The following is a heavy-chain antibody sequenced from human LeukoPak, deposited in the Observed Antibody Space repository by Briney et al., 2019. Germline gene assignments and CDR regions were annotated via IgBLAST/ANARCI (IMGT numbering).Heavy chain of an antibody. CDR1: GYSISSDYY. V-gene: IGHV4-38-2*02. J-gene: IGHJ5*02. Sequence: SETLSLTCTVSGYSISSDYYWGWIRQPPGKGLEWIGSIYHSGTTHYSPSLESRVTISVDTSKNQFSLKLASVTAADTAIYYCAKGAGGFSYYNWFDPWGQGTLVTVSS. CDR3: AKGAGGFSYYNWFDP. CDR2: IYHSGTT. D-gene: IGHD5-18*01.